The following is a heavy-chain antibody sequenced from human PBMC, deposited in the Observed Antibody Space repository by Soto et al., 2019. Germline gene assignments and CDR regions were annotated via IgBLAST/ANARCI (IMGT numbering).Heavy chain of an antibody. CDR3: ARDQATGGALDI. CDR1: GYTLRSCG. CDR2: ISAYNGNT. J-gene: IGHJ3*02. V-gene: IGHV1-18*04. Sequence: VGVSWQPSGYTLRSCGIMWVRQAPGQGLEWMGWISAYNGNTNYAQKLQGRVTMTTDTSTSTAYMELRSLRSDDTAVYYCARDQATGGALDIWGQGKMVTI.